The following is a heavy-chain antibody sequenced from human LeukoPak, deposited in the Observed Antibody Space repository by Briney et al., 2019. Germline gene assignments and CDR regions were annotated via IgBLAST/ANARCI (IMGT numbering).Heavy chain of an antibody. CDR3: GRGSGVADY. J-gene: IGHJ4*02. D-gene: IGHD7-27*01. Sequence: PGGSLRVSCVASGCTFSRYWMHWVRQAPGKGLVGVSRINSDGSSITYADSVKGRFTISRDNAKNTLYLQMTSLRVEDTAVYYCGRGSGVADYWGQGALVTVPS. CDR2: INSDGSSI. CDR1: GCTFSRYW. V-gene: IGHV3-74*03.